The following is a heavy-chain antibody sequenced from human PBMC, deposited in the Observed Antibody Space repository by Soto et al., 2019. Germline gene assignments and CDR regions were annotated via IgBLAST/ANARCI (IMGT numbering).Heavy chain of an antibody. J-gene: IGHJ4*02. V-gene: IGHV3-48*02. CDR1: GFTFSSYS. CDR3: ARATYYDFWSGYRH. D-gene: IGHD3-3*01. Sequence: EVQLVESGGGLVQPGGSLRLSCAASGFTFSSYSMNWVRQAPGKGLEWVSYISSSSSTRYYADSVKGRFTISRDNAKNSLYLQMNSLRDEDTAVYYCARATYYDFWSGYRHWGQGTLVTVSS. CDR2: ISSSSSTR.